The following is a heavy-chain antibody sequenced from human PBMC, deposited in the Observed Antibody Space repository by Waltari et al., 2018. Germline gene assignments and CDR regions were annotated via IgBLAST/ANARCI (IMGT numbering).Heavy chain of an antibody. CDR2: IYWDDDT. V-gene: IGHV2-5*02. D-gene: IGHD6-13*01. J-gene: IGHJ4*02. CDR1: GFSLSTTGVA. Sequence: QITLKESGPTLVKPTQTLTLTCTFSGFSLSTTGVAVGWIRPPPGKVLEWLALIYWDDDTHYSTSLKSRLTITKDTSRNQFVLTMTNMGPVDSGTYFCAHRRKFGDIWYSFNYWGQGTLVTVSS. CDR3: AHRRKFGDIWYSFNY.